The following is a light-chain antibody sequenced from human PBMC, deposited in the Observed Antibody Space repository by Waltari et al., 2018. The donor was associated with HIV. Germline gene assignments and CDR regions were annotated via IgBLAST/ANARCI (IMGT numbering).Light chain of an antibody. J-gene: IGLJ1*01. CDR2: DDH. CDR1: NSNIGMNY. CDR3: GSWDSRRSVFV. V-gene: IGLV1-51*01. Sequence: QSVLTQPPSVSAAAGQKVSVSCSGSNSNIGMNYVSWYQHLPGTVPKLLFSDDHKRRAGIPDRFSAGKSGTSASLDISGLLTGDEADYYCGSWDSRRSVFVFGSGTKVTVL.